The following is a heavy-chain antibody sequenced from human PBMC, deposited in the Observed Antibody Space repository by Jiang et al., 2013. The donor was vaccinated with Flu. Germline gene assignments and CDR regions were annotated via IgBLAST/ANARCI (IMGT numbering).Heavy chain of an antibody. D-gene: IGHD3-22*01. Sequence: GGSHPYLWYSKLRTEVQGRVTITADESTSTAYMELSSLRSEDTAVYYCASAYYYDSSGYSALDAFDIWGQGTMVTVSS. CDR3: ASAYYYDSSGYSALDAFDI. J-gene: IGHJ3*02. V-gene: IGHV1-69*01. CDR2: SHPYLWYS.